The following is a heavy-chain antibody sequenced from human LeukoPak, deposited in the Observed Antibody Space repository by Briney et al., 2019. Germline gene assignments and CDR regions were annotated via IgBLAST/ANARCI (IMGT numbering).Heavy chain of an antibody. V-gene: IGHV3-23*01. CDR2: ISGSGGST. Sequence: GGSLRLSCAASGFTFSSYGMSWVRQAPGKGLEWVSAISGSGGSTYYADSVKGRFTISRDNSKNTLYLQMNSLRAEDTAVYYCARDYTGGWNDYWGQGTLVTVSS. CDR1: GFTFSSYG. J-gene: IGHJ4*02. D-gene: IGHD7-27*01. CDR3: ARDYTGGWNDY.